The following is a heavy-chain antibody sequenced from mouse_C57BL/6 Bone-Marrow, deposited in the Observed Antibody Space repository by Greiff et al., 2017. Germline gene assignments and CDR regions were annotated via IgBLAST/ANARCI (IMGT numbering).Heavy chain of an antibody. CDR2: INPNCGST. Sequence: EVQLQQSGPGLVKPGASVKISCPASGYSFTDYNMTWVRQSTGKSLAWVAVINPNCGSTSYTQNFKGQATLTVDQSSSTAYMQLNSLTSEDSAVYDWARRGGTTVEAMDYWGQGTSVTVSS. CDR3: ARRGGTTVEAMDY. J-gene: IGHJ4*01. D-gene: IGHD1-1*01. CDR1: GYSFTDYN. V-gene: IGHV1-39*01.